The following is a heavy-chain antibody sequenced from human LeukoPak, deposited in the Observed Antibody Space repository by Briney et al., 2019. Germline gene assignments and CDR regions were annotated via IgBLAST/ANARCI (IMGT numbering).Heavy chain of an antibody. V-gene: IGHV3-30-3*01. J-gene: IGHJ4*02. CDR1: GFTFSSYA. CDR2: ISYDRSNK. CDR3: ARDKDLWFGELLTYYFDY. Sequence: PGRSLRLSCAASGFTFSSYAMHWVRQAPGKGLEWVAVISYDRSNKYYADSVKGRFTISRDNSKNTLYLQMNSLRAEDTAVYYCARDKDLWFGELLTYYFDYWGQGTLVTVSS. D-gene: IGHD3-10*01.